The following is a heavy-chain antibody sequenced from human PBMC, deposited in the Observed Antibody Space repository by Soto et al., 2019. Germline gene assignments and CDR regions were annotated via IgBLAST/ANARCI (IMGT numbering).Heavy chain of an antibody. D-gene: IGHD2-8*01. CDR2: IYYSGST. V-gene: IGHV4-39*01. CDR3: ASRYCTNGVFYTGGALYYYLIGV. Sequence: PSETLSLTCTVSGGSISSSSYYWGWIRQPPGKGLEWIGSIYYSGSTYYNPSLKSRVTISVDTSKNQFSLKLSSVTAADTAVYYCASRYCTNGVFYTGGALYYYLIGVWGKRTSDTGSS. CDR1: GGSISSSSYY. J-gene: IGHJ6*03.